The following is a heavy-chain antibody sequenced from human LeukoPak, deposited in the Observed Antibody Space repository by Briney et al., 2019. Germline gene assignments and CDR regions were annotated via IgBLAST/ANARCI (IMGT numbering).Heavy chain of an antibody. CDR3: ARQRTADFDY. V-gene: IGHV4-39*01. Sequence: ETLSLTCTVSGGSISSSSYYWGWIRQPPGKGLEWIGSIYYSGSTYYNPSLKSRVTISVDTSKNQFSLKLSSVTAADTAVYYCARQRTADFDYWGQGTLVTVSS. D-gene: IGHD5-18*01. J-gene: IGHJ4*02. CDR2: IYYSGST. CDR1: GGSISSSSYY.